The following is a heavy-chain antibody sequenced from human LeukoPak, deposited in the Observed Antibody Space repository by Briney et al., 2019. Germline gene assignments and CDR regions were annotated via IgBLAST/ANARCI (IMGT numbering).Heavy chain of an antibody. CDR2: IYYSGNT. CDR3: ARAQGNGLIDF. D-gene: IGHD3/OR15-3a*01. Sequence: PSETLSLTCTVSGGSISSNSYLWGWIRQPPGKGLEWIGSIYYSGNTYYNPSLKSRVTISPDTSRNQFSLRLSSVTAADTADYYCARAQGNGLIDFWGQGTLVTVSS. V-gene: IGHV4-39*01. J-gene: IGHJ4*02. CDR1: GGSISSNSYL.